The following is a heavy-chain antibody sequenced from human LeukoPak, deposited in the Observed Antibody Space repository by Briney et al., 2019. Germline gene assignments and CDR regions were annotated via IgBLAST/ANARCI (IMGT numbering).Heavy chain of an antibody. CDR2: IYTSGST. D-gene: IGHD6-13*01. Sequence: SETLSLTCTVSGGSISSYYWSWIRQPAGKGLEWIGRIYTSGSTNYNPFLKSRVTMSVDTSKNQFSLKLSSVTAADTAVYYCARDGSSWYSYYYYYGMDVWGQGTTVTVSS. J-gene: IGHJ6*02. CDR3: ARDGSSWYSYYYYYGMDV. CDR1: GGSISSYY. V-gene: IGHV4-4*07.